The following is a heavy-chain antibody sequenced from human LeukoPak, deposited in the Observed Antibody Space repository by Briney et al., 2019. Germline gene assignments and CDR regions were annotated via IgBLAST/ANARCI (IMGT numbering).Heavy chain of an antibody. CDR1: GGSFSGYY. Sequence: SETLSLTCAVYGGSFSGYYWSWIRQPPGKGPEWIGEINHSGSSNYNPSLKSRVTISVHTSKNQLSLKLNSVTAADTAVYYCAVNYYYYYGMDVWGQGTTVTVSS. CDR3: AVNYYYYYGMDV. CDR2: INHSGSS. V-gene: IGHV4-34*01. J-gene: IGHJ6*02.